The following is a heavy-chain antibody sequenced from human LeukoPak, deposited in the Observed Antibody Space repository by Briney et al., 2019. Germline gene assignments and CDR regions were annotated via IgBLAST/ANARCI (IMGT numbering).Heavy chain of an antibody. J-gene: IGHJ4*02. Sequence: SETLSLTCAVYGGSFSGYYWSWIRQAPGKGLEWIGEINHSGSTNYNPSLKSRVTISVDTSKNQFSLKLSSVTAADTAVYYCARDGLFGVVIRPSDYWGQGTLVTVSS. V-gene: IGHV4-34*01. CDR3: ARDGLFGVVIRPSDY. CDR1: GGSFSGYY. D-gene: IGHD3-3*01. CDR2: INHSGST.